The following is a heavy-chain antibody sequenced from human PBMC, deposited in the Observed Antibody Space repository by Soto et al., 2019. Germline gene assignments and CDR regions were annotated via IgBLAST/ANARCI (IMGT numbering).Heavy chain of an antibody. V-gene: IGHV3-9*01. Sequence: VQMVESGGGLVKPGMSLRLSCAASGFRFDDFAMHWVRQGQGKGLEWVSGISWNSGDKDYGDSVKGRFVISRDNHKNSLDLQMNSLRPEDTAVYYCVRGRGPMNRGYFFSWGRGTLVIVSP. CDR1: GFRFDDFA. D-gene: IGHD2-21*01. CDR2: ISWNSGDK. CDR3: VRGRGPMNRGYFFS. J-gene: IGHJ4*02.